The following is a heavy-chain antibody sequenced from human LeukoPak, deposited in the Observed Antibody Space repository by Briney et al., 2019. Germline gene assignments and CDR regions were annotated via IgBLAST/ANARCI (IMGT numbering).Heavy chain of an antibody. V-gene: IGHV1-69*13. CDR2: IIPIFGTA. CDR3: ARGTVYYDSSGYYGY. CDR1: GYTLSSYG. D-gene: IGHD3-22*01. Sequence: SVKVSCKASGYTLSSYGISWVRQAPGQGLEWMGGIIPIFGTANYAQKFQGRVTITADESTSTAYMELSSLRSEDTAVYYCARGTVYYDSSGYYGYWGQGTLVTVSS. J-gene: IGHJ4*02.